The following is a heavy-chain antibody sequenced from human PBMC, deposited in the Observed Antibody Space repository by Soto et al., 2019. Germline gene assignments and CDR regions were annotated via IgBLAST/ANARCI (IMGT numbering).Heavy chain of an antibody. CDR2: IYYSGST. CDR1: GGSISSGCYY. Sequence: TLSLTFTVSGGSISSGCYYWSWIRQHPGKGLEWIGYIYYSGSTYYNPSLKSRVTISVDTSKNQFSLKLSSVTAADTAVYYCARDKGDGTYYYGMDVWGQGTTVTVSS. CDR3: ARDKGDGTYYYGMDV. V-gene: IGHV4-31*03. D-gene: IGHD1-1*01. J-gene: IGHJ6*02.